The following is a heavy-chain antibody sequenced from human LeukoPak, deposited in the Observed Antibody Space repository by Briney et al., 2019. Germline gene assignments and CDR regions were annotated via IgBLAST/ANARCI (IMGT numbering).Heavy chain of an antibody. Sequence: PSETLSLTCTVSGGSISSGGSYWSWIRQHPGKGLEWIGYIYYSGSTYYNPSLKSRVTISVDTSKNQFSLKLTSVTAADTAVYYCARSTMVMGFDYWGQGTLVTVSS. CDR2: IYYSGST. V-gene: IGHV4-31*03. D-gene: IGHD3-10*01. CDR3: ARSTMVMGFDY. J-gene: IGHJ4*02. CDR1: GGSISSGGSY.